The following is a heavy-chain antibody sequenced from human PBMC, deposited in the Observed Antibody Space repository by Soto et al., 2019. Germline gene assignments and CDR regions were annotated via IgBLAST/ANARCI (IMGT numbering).Heavy chain of an antibody. CDR1: GFTFSSYA. V-gene: IGHV3-30-3*01. J-gene: IGHJ4*02. CDR2: ISYDGSNK. CDR3: ARGGWEAAAVDY. D-gene: IGHD6-13*01. Sequence: QVQLVESGGGVVQPGRSLRLSCAASGFTFSSYAMHWVRQAPGKGLEWVAVISYDGSNKYYADSVKGRFTISRDNSKNTLYLQMNSLRAEDTAVYYCARGGWEAAAVDYWGQGTLVTVSS.